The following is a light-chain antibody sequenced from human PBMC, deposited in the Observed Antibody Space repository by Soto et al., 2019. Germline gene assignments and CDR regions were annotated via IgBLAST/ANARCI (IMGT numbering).Light chain of an antibody. CDR3: QHYNSYSEA. V-gene: IGKV1-5*03. CDR2: KAS. Sequence: DIQMTQSPSTLSGSVGDRVTITCRARQTISSWLAWYQQKRGKAAKLLLYKASTLKSGVPSRFSGSGSGTEFALTISSQQPDDFATYYCQHYNSYSEAFGQGTKVEL. J-gene: IGKJ1*01. CDR1: QTISSW.